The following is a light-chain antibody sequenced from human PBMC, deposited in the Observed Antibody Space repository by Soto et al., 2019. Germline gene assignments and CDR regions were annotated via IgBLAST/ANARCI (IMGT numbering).Light chain of an antibody. Sequence: EIVLTQSPAILSASPGERATLSCRASQTVSDNLAWYQQKPGQSPRLLIYGASTRATDIPVRFSGSGFGTDFTLTISSLQSEDFAVYYCQQYNIWPPLYTFGQGTKL. CDR1: QTVSDN. J-gene: IGKJ2*01. CDR2: GAS. CDR3: QQYNIWPPLYT. V-gene: IGKV3-15*01.